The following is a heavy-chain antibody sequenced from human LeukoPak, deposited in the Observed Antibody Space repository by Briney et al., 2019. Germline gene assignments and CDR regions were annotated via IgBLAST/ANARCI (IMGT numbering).Heavy chain of an antibody. J-gene: IGHJ4*02. CDR1: GYTFTSYG. D-gene: IGHD2-2*02. CDR3: ARDRSYAPTSTPNCSSTSCYTNFWTVDLDY. V-gene: IGHV1-18*01. CDR2: ISAYNGNT. Sequence: ASVKVSCKASGYTFTSYGISWVRQAPGQGLEWMGWISAYNGNTNYALKLQGRVTMTTDTSTSTAYMELRSLRSDDTAVYYCARDRSYAPTSTPNCSSTSCYTNFWTVDLDYWGQGTLVTVSS.